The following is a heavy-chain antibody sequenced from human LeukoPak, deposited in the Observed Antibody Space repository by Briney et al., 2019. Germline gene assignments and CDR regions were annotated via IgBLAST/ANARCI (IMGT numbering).Heavy chain of an antibody. CDR2: ISYDGSNK. V-gene: IGHV3-30-3*01. D-gene: IGHD3-3*01. J-gene: IGHJ6*02. CDR3: ARGANDFWSGYYTPRMDV. Sequence: GSLRLSCAASGFTFSSYAMHWVRQAPGKGLEGVAVISYDGSNKYYADSVKGRFTISRDNSKNTLYLQMNSLRAEDTAVYYCARGANDFWSGYYTPRMDVWGQGTTVTVSS. CDR1: GFTFSSYA.